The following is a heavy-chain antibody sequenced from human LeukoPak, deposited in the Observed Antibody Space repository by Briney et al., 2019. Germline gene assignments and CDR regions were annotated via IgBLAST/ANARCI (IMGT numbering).Heavy chain of an antibody. J-gene: IGHJ4*02. CDR3: ARTSSTTGVTSH. CDR2: INPNSGDT. V-gene: IGHV1-2*02. D-gene: IGHD4-23*01. Sequence: ASVKVSCKASGYTFTVYYMHWVRQAPGQGLECMGWINPNSGDTYYTQKFQGRVTMTRDTSINTAYMELSSLRSDNTAMYYWARTSSTTGVTSHWGQGTLVTVSS. CDR1: GYTFTVYY.